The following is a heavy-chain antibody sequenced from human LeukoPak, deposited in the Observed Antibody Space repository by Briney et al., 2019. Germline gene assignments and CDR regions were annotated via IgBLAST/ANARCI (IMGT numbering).Heavy chain of an antibody. D-gene: IGHD2-21*02. CDR3: ASGRGDGDPKPFDY. Sequence: SETLSLTCAVYGGSFSGYYWSWIRQPPGKGLEWIGEINHSGSTNYNPSLKSRVTISVDTSKNQFSLKLSSVTAADTAVYYCASGRGDGDPKPFDYWGQGTLVTVSS. CDR1: GGSFSGYY. CDR2: INHSGST. V-gene: IGHV4-34*01. J-gene: IGHJ4*02.